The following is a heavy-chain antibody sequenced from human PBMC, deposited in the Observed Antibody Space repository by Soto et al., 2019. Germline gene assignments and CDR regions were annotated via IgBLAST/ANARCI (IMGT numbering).Heavy chain of an antibody. CDR3: TRDADNYGDYEVIDYYYYYYMDV. CDR1: GFTFGDYA. Sequence: GGSLRLSCTASGFTFGDYAMSWFRQAPGKGLEWVGFIRSKAYGGTTEYAASVKGRFTISRDDSKSIAYLQMNSLKTEDTAVYYCTRDADNYGDYEVIDYYYYYYMDVWGKGTTVTVSS. D-gene: IGHD4-17*01. V-gene: IGHV3-49*03. J-gene: IGHJ6*03. CDR2: IRSKAYGGTT.